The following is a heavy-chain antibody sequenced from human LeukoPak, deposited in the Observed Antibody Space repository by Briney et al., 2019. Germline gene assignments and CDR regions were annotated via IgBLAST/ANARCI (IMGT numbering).Heavy chain of an antibody. J-gene: IGHJ6*02. CDR1: GGSISSYY. D-gene: IGHD4-23*01. CDR3: ARGDYGGNSGYYYGMDV. CDR2: IYCSGST. V-gene: IGHV4-59*08. Sequence: SETLSLTCNVSGGSISSYYWNWIRQPPGKGLEWIGYIYCSGSTSYNPSLKSRVTISVDTSKNQFSLNLTSLTAADTAVYYCARGDYGGNSGYYYGMDVWGQGTSVAVSS.